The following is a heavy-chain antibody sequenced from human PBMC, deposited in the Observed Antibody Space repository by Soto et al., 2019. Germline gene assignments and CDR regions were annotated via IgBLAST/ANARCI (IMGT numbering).Heavy chain of an antibody. Sequence: ASVKVSCKASGGTFSNHAISWVRQAPGQGLEWVGGIIPMFPTADYAQRFQGRVTITADDSTTTVYMELSGLRSEDTAMYYCARDDATYCGGDCYRYFYYGMDVWGQGTTVTV. CDR2: IIPMFPTA. V-gene: IGHV1-69*13. D-gene: IGHD2-21*02. CDR3: ARDDATYCGGDCYRYFYYGMDV. J-gene: IGHJ6*02. CDR1: GGTFSNHA.